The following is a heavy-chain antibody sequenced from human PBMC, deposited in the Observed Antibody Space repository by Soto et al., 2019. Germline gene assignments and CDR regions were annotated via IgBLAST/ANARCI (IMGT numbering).Heavy chain of an antibody. D-gene: IGHD6-19*01. CDR2: INRDETST. Sequence: GGSLRLSCAASGITFSSYWMHWVRQAPGQGLVWVSRINRDETSTNYADSVKGRFTISRDNAKNTLYPQMNSLRAEDTAVYYCAREAAVPGTVFDYWGQGVLVTVSS. V-gene: IGHV3-74*01. CDR1: GITFSSYW. J-gene: IGHJ4*02. CDR3: AREAAVPGTVFDY.